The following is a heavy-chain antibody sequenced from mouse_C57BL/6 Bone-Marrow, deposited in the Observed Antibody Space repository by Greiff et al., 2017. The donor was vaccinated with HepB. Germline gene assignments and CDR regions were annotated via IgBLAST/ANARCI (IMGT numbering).Heavy chain of an antibody. V-gene: IGHV5-16*01. CDR2: INYDGSST. D-gene: IGHD2-1*01. CDR1: GFTFSDYY. Sequence: EVMLVESEGGLVQPGSSMKLSCTASGFTFSDYYMAWVRQVPEKGLEWVANINYDGSSTYYLDSLKSRFIISRDNAKNILYLQMSSLKSEDTATYDCARVLLLWDFDYWGQGTTLTVSS. J-gene: IGHJ2*01. CDR3: ARVLLLWDFDY.